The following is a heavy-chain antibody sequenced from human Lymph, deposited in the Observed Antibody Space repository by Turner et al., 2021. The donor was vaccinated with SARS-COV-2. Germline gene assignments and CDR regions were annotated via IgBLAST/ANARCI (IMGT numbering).Heavy chain of an antibody. CDR1: GFTFSSYA. Sequence: QVQLVESGGGVVQPGRSLRLSCAASGFTFSSYAMHWVRQAPGKGLELVAFISYDESDKYYADSVKGRFTFSRDNSKNTLYLRMNSLRAEDTAVYNCARDRDSSGWVDYWGQGTLVTVSS. V-gene: IGHV3-30*04. CDR2: ISYDESDK. D-gene: IGHD3-22*01. J-gene: IGHJ4*02. CDR3: ARDRDSSGWVDY.